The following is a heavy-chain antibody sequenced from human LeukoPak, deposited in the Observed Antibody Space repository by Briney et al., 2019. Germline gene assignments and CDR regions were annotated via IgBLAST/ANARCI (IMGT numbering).Heavy chain of an antibody. CDR1: GGSISSYY. CDR2: IYYSGST. Sequence: SETLSLTCTVSGGSISSYYWSWIRQPPGKGLEWIGYIYYSGSTNYNPSLKSRVTISVDTSKNQFSLKLSSVTAADTAVYYCARDLGAAAGTSNGWFDPWGQGTLVTVSS. D-gene: IGHD6-13*01. V-gene: IGHV4-59*01. CDR3: ARDLGAAAGTSNGWFDP. J-gene: IGHJ5*02.